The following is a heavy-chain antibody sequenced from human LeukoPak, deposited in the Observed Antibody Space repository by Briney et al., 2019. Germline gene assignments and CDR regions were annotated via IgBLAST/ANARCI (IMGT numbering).Heavy chain of an antibody. Sequence: PGGSLRLSCAASGFTFRNYAMNWVRQAPGKGLEWVSSISSSSSYIYYADSVKGRFTISRDNAKNSLYLQMNSLRAEDTAVYYCARVGYYDSSGYYGLDYWGQGTLVTVSS. D-gene: IGHD3-22*01. V-gene: IGHV3-21*01. CDR1: GFTFRNYA. CDR2: ISSSSSYI. CDR3: ARVGYYDSSGYYGLDY. J-gene: IGHJ4*02.